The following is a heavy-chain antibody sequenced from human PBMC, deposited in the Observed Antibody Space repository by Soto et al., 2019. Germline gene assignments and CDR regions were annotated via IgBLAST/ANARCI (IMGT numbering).Heavy chain of an antibody. Sequence: GVSLRLSCASSVFTLSNYAMTRLRQAPGKGLEWVSTISGSGGSTYSADSVKARFTISRDNSRNTLSLQMNSLRAEDTAVYYCAKQQASGVDAFDVWGQGTMLTVSS. V-gene: IGHV3-23*01. CDR1: VFTLSNYA. CDR3: AKQQASGVDAFDV. CDR2: ISGSGGST. J-gene: IGHJ3*01. D-gene: IGHD3-10*01.